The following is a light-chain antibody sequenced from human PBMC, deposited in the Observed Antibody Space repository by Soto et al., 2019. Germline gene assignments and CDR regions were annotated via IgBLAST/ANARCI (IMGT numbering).Light chain of an antibody. CDR3: XXYSSYSRT. V-gene: IGKV1-5*01. CDR2: DAS. J-gene: IGKJ1*01. CDR1: QGISTW. Sequence: DIQMTQSPYTLSASVGDRVTITCRASQGISTWLAWYQQKPGTAPKLLIYDASSLESGVPSRFSGSGSGTEFTLTISSLQPDDYAXXYCXXYSSYSRTFGQGTKVEIK.